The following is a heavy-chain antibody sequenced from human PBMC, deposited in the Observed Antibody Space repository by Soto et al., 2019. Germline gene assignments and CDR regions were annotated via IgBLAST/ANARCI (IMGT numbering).Heavy chain of an antibody. J-gene: IGHJ4*02. Sequence: SETLSLTCTVSGGSISSGGYYWSWIRQHPGKGLEWIGYIYYSGSTYYNPSLKSRVTISVDTSKNQFSLKLSSVTAADTAVYYCARVWGYYDSSGSDYWGQGTLVTVSS. CDR3: ARVWGYYDSSGSDY. D-gene: IGHD3-22*01. V-gene: IGHV4-31*03. CDR1: GGSISSGGYY. CDR2: IYYSGST.